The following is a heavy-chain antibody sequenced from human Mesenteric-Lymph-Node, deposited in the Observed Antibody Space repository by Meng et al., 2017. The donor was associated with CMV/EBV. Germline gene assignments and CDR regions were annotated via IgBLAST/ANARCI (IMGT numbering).Heavy chain of an antibody. V-gene: IGHV4-39*07. CDR1: GGSISTSSSY. J-gene: IGHJ3*01. Sequence: SETLSLTCTVSGGSISTSSSYWGWIRQPPGKGLEWIGSMYYSGSTYYNPSLKSRVTISVDTSRNQLSLNLNSVTAADTAVYYCASVGGVLWFGEPFAFWGQGTMVTVSS. CDR2: MYYSGST. CDR3: ASVGGVLWFGEPFAF. D-gene: IGHD3-10*01.